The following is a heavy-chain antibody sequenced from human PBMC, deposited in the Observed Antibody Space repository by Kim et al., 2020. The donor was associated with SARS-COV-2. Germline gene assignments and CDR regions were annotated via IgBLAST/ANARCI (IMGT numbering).Heavy chain of an antibody. Sequence: GGSLRLSCAASGFTFSSYWMSWVRQAPGKGLEWVANIKQDGSEKYYVDSVKGRFTISRDNAKNSLYLQMNSLRAEDTAVYYCARDKPRTLYGDYGYYWGQGTLVTVSS. D-gene: IGHD4-17*01. J-gene: IGHJ4*02. V-gene: IGHV3-7*01. CDR2: IKQDGSEK. CDR1: GFTFSSYW. CDR3: ARDKPRTLYGDYGYY.